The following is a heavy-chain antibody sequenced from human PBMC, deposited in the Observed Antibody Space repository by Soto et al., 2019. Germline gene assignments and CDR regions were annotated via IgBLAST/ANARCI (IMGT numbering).Heavy chain of an antibody. Sequence: PSETLSRTCTVSGGSISSGSYYWSWIRQPPGKGLEWIGYIYYSGSTNYNPSLKSRVTISVDTSKNQFSLKLSSVTAADTAVYYCARARITMIVGETWFDPWGQGNLVTVSS. CDR3: ARARITMIVGETWFDP. D-gene: IGHD3-22*01. CDR1: GGSISSGSYY. V-gene: IGHV4-61*01. CDR2: IYYSGST. J-gene: IGHJ5*02.